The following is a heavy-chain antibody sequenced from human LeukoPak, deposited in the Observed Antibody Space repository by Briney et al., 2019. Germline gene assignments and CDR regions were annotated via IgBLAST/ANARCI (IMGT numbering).Heavy chain of an antibody. CDR1: GYTFTSYG. J-gene: IGHJ4*02. CDR2: INPNSGGT. V-gene: IGHV1-2*02. Sequence: ASVKVSCKASGYTFTSYGISWVRQAPGQGLEWMGWINPNSGGTNYAQKFQGRVTMTRDTSISTAYMELSRLRSDDTAVYYCARDYYDSSGYYYCIFDYWGQGTLVTVSS. CDR3: ARDYYDSSGYYYCIFDY. D-gene: IGHD3-22*01.